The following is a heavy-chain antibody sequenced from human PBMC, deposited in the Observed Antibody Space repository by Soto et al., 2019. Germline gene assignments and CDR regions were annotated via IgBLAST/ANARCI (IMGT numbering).Heavy chain of an antibody. Sequence: QVHLVESGGGVVQPGRSLSLSCEASGFTFNSYPIHWVRQAPGKGLEGVAVISYYGRNDYYGDSVRGRFTISRDNSKNTVYLQMNSLTPEDTAVYYCARDPYFDYWGQGTLVTVSS. CDR2: ISYYGRND. V-gene: IGHV3-30*04. CDR1: GFTFNSYP. J-gene: IGHJ4*02. CDR3: ARDPYFDY.